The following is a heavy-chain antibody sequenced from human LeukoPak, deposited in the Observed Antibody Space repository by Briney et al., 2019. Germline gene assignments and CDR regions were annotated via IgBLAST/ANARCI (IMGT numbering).Heavy chain of an antibody. CDR2: IIPIFGTA. CDR1: GGTFSSYA. J-gene: IGHJ4*02. Sequence: SVKVSYKASGGTFSSYAISWVRQGPGQGLEWMGGIIPIFGTANYAQKFQGRVTITADESTSTAYMELSSPRSEDTAVYYCAVDGYNSGQPYYFDYWGQGTLVTVSS. V-gene: IGHV1-69*13. CDR3: AVDGYNSGQPYYFDY. D-gene: IGHD5-24*01.